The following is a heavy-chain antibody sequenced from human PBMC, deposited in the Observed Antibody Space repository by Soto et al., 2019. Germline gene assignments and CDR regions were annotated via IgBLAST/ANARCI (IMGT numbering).Heavy chain of an antibody. CDR1: GGSINTYF. J-gene: IGHJ4*02. D-gene: IGHD6-13*01. CDR3: ARDFDSSSWYRLDQ. V-gene: IGHV4-4*07. Sequence: QVQLQESGPGLVKPSETLSLTCTVSGGSINTYFWSWIRQPAGKGLEWIGRIYTSGTANYNPSLTGRVLMSVDTSKNQFSLKVTSVTAADTAVYYCARDFDSSSWYRLDQWGQGTLVIVSS. CDR2: IYTSGTA.